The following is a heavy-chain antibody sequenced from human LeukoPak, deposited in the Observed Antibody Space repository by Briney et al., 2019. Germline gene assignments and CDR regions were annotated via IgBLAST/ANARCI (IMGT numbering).Heavy chain of an antibody. V-gene: IGHV3-30*03. D-gene: IGHD2-2*01. CDR3: ARDQRRYCSSTSCYSFDY. CDR1: GFTFSSYV. CDR2: ISYDGSNK. Sequence: GRSLRLSCAASGFTFSSYVMHWVRQAPGKGLEWVAVISYDGSNKYYADSVKGRFTISRDNSKNTLYLQMNSLRAEDTAAYYCARDQRRYCSSTSCYSFDYWGQGTLVTVSS. J-gene: IGHJ4*02.